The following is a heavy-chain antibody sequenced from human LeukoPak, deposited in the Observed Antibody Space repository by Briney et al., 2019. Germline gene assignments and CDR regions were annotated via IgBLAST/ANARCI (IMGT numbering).Heavy chain of an antibody. D-gene: IGHD6-13*01. CDR1: GFTFSSYS. Sequence: GGSLRLSCAASGFTFSSYSMNWVRQAPGKGLEWVSSISSSSSYIYYADSVKGRFTISRDNAKNSLYLQMNSLRAGDTAVYYCARESLVGSRWNSGGLKVDYWGQGTLVTVSS. CDR2: ISSSSSYI. V-gene: IGHV3-21*01. CDR3: ARESLVGSRWNSGGLKVDY. J-gene: IGHJ4*02.